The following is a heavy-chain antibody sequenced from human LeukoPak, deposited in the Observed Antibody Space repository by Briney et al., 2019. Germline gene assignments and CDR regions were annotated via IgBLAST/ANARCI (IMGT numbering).Heavy chain of an antibody. CDR2: ISGSGGST. J-gene: IGHJ4*02. CDR3: SRVGSSGWPNYFDS. CDR1: GFTFSSYA. D-gene: IGHD6-19*01. V-gene: IGHV3-23*01. Sequence: GGSLRLSCAASGFTFSSYAMSWVRQAPGEGLEWVSAISGSGGSTYYADSVKGRFTISRDNSKNTLYLQMNSLTAGDTAVYFCSRVGSSGWPNYFDSWGQGTLVTVSS.